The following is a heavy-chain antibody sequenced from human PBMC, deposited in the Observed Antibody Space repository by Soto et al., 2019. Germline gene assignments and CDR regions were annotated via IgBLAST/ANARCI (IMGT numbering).Heavy chain of an antibody. CDR1: GFTFSSYD. CDR3: ARGGNDYGDFPSTGDV. J-gene: IGHJ6*04. V-gene: IGHV3-13*01. D-gene: IGHD4-17*01. Sequence: GGSLRLSCAASGFTFSSYDMHWVRQATGKGLEWVSAIGTAGDTYYPGSVKGRFTISRENAKNSLYLQMNSLRAGDTAVYYCARGGNDYGDFPSTGDVWGKGTTVTVSS. CDR2: IGTAGDT.